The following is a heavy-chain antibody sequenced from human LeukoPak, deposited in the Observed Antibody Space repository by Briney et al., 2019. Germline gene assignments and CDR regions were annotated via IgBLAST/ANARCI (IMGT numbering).Heavy chain of an antibody. D-gene: IGHD2-2*01. CDR1: GYTFTSYG. V-gene: IGHV1-18*04. Sequence: APVEASCKPSGYTFTSYGISWVRQAPGQRVEWRGWISAYNGNTNYAQKLQCRVTMTTDTSTSTAYMELRSLRSDDTAVYYCARTTHKMGYCSIWWGQGTLVTVSS. CDR2: ISAYNGNT. J-gene: IGHJ4*02. CDR3: ARTTHKMGYCSIW.